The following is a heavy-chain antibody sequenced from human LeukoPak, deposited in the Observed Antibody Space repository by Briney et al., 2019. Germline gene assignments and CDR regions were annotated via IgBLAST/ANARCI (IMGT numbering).Heavy chain of an antibody. CDR1: GYTFTGYY. Sequence: ASVKVSCKASGYTFTGYYMHWVRQAPGQGLEWMGWINPNSGGTNYAQKFQGRVTMTRDTSISTAYMELSRLRSDDTAVYYCARGASGVYTVTTSWFDPWGQGALVTVSS. CDR3: ARGASGVYTVTTSWFDP. V-gene: IGHV1-2*02. D-gene: IGHD4-17*01. CDR2: INPNSGGT. J-gene: IGHJ5*02.